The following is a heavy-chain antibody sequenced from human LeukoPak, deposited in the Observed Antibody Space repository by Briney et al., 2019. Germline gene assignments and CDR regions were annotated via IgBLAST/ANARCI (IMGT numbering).Heavy chain of an antibody. D-gene: IGHD3-10*02. J-gene: IGHJ5*02. CDR1: GGSISIYY. Sequence: SETLSLTCTVSGGSISIYYWSWIRQPPGKGLEWIGYIYYSGSTNYNPSLKSRVTISVDTSKNQFSLKLSSVTAADTAVYYCARRQYVGNWFDPWGQGTLVTVSS. CDR3: ARRQYVGNWFDP. V-gene: IGHV4-59*12. CDR2: IYYSGST.